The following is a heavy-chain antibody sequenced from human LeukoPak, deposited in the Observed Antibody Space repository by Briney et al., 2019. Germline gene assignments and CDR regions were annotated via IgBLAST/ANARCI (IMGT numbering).Heavy chain of an antibody. V-gene: IGHV3-7*01. CDR2: IKQDGSET. CDR1: GFTFSNYY. D-gene: IGHD3-22*01. CDR3: VRDFWYYYDSSGFDAFDI. Sequence: GGSLRLSCAASGFTFSNYYMSWVRQAPGKGLEWVANIKQDGSETYYMDSVKGRFTISRDNAKNSLYLQMNSLRAEDTAVYYCVRDFWYYYDSSGFDAFDIWGQGTMVTVSS. J-gene: IGHJ3*02.